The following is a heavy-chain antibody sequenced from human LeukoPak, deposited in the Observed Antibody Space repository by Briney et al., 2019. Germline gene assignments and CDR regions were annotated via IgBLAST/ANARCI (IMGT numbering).Heavy chain of an antibody. CDR2: IIPIFGTA. J-gene: IGHJ4*02. CDR3: ARALDYYGSGSYRD. V-gene: IGHV1-69*13. CDR1: GGTFSSYA. D-gene: IGHD3-10*01. Sequence: ASVKVSCKASGGTFSSYAISWVRQAPGQGLEWMGGIIPIFGTANYAQKFQGRVTITADESTSTAYMELSSLRAEDPAVYYCARALDYYGSGSYRDWGKGTLVTVSS.